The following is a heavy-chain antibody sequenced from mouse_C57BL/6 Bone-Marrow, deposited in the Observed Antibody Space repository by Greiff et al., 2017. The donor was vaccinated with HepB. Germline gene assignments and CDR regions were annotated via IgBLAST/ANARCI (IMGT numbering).Heavy chain of an antibody. D-gene: IGHD3-2*02. CDR1: GFTFSDYG. CDR3: AKNRQLRLRYYAMDY. V-gene: IGHV5-17*01. J-gene: IGHJ4*01. Sequence: EVKVVESGGGLVKPGGSLKLSCAASGFTFSDYGMHWVRQAPEKGLEWVAYISSGSSTIYYADTVKGRFTISRDNAKNTLFLQMTSLRSEDTAMYYCAKNRQLRLRYYAMDYWGQGTSVTVSS. CDR2: ISSGSSTI.